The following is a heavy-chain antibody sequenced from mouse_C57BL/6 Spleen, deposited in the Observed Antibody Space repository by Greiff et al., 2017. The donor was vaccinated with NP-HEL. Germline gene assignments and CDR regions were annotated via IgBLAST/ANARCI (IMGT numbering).Heavy chain of an antibody. CDR3: ARYYGSSYDWYFAV. D-gene: IGHD1-1*01. V-gene: IGHV1-67*01. CDR2: ISTYYGDA. Sequence: VQLQQSGPELVRPGVSLKISCKGSGYTFTDYAMHWVRQSRATSLEWIGVISTYYGDASYNQKFKENATMTGNKATSTAYRELASLTSEAYAVYYCARYYGSSYDWYFAVWVTGAPVTVSS. J-gene: IGHJ1*03. CDR1: GYTFTDYA.